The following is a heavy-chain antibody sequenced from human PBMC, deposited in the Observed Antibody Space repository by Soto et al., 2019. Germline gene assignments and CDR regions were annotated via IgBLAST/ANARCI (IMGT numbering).Heavy chain of an antibody. V-gene: IGHV3-48*01. D-gene: IGHD2-2*01. CDR1: GFTISSYS. CDR2: ISSSSSTI. CDR3: ARNESVPAASYYYYYYMDV. Sequence: GSLRLSCAASGFTISSYSMNWVCQAPGKGLEWVSYISSSSSTIYYADSVKGRFTISRDNAKNSLYLQMNSLRAEDTAVYYCARNESVPAASYYYYYYMDVWGKGTTVTVSS. J-gene: IGHJ6*03.